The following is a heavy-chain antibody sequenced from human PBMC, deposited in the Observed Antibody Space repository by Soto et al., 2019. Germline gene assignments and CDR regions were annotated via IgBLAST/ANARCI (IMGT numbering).Heavy chain of an antibody. CDR1: GYTFTSYY. V-gene: IGHV1-46*01. CDR2: INPSGGST. D-gene: IGHD2-15*01. J-gene: IGHJ6*02. CDR3: ARDIVVVVAATPAYYYYYGMDV. Sequence: QVQLVQSGAEVKKPGASVKVSCKASGYTFTSYYMHWVRQAPGQGLEWMGIINPSGGSTSYAQKFPGRVTMTRDTSTSTVYMELSSLRSEDTAVYYCARDIVVVVAATPAYYYYYGMDVWGQGTTVTVSS.